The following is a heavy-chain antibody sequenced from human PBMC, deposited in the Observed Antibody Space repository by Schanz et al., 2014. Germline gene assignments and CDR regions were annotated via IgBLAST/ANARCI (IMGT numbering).Heavy chain of an antibody. CDR3: AKGFGGYDLVLDY. V-gene: IGHV3-30*02. D-gene: IGHD5-12*01. CDR1: GYTFSDHF. CDR2: IRSDGSNE. J-gene: IGHJ4*02. Sequence: VQLVESGGGLVQPGGSLRLSCAASGYTFSDHFMDWVRQAPGKGLEWVAFIRSDGSNENYADSVRGRFTISRDNSKNTLYLQMNSLRTEDTAVYHCAKGFGGYDLVLDYWGQGTLVTVSS.